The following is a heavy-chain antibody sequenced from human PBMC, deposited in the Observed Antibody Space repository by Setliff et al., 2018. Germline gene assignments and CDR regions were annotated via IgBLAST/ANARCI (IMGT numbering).Heavy chain of an antibody. Sequence: KTSETLSLTCTVSGGSISNYYWSWFRQPPGKGLEWIGYIYTSGSTYYSPSLKSRVSISVDTSKNQFSLRLTSVTAADTAVYYCAREYYYARSRNFDYWGQGTLVTVSS. CDR2: IYTSGST. V-gene: IGHV4-59*01. CDR1: GGSISNYY. CDR3: AREYYYARSRNFDY. J-gene: IGHJ4*02. D-gene: IGHD3-22*01.